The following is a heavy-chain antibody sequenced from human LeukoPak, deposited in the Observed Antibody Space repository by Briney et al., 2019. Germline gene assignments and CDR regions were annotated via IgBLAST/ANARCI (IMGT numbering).Heavy chain of an antibody. CDR3: ARGLASGYPPIPFDY. J-gene: IGHJ4*02. D-gene: IGHD3-3*01. CDR2: FYDSGNT. V-gene: IGHV4-38-2*02. CDR1: GYSISSGYY. Sequence: SDTLSLTCTVSGYSISSGYYWGWIRQPPGKGLEWIGSFYDSGNTYYNPSLRSRVSISVDTSKIQFSLNLTSVTAADTAIYYCARGLASGYPPIPFDYWGQGTQVTVSS.